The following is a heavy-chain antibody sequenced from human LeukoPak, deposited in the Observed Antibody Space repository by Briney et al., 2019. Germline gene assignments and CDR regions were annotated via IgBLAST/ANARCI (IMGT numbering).Heavy chain of an antibody. D-gene: IGHD1-1*01. CDR1: GFTFSSYW. CDR2: INQDGSEK. V-gene: IGHV3-7*03. Sequence: GGSLRLSCEASGFTFSSYWMTWVRQAPGEGLEWVANINQDGSEKHYVDSLKGRFTISRDNAKASLYLQMSSLRAEDTAVYYCARGFWNSDFWGQGTLVTVSS. J-gene: IGHJ4*02. CDR3: ARGFWNSDF.